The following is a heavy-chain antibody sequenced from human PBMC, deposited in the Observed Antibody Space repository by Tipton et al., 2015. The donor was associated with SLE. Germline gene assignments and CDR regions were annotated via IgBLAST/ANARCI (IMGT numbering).Heavy chain of an antibody. D-gene: IGHD6-13*01. CDR1: GGSISSSSYY. CDR3: ARGEYSSSWYPFDY. Sequence: TLSLTCTVSGGSISSSSYYWGWIRQPPGKGLEWIGSIYYSGSTYYNPSLKSRVTISVDTSKNRFSQKLSSGTAADTAVYYCARGEYSSSWYPFDYWGQGTLVTVSS. J-gene: IGHJ4*02. V-gene: IGHV4-39*01. CDR2: IYYSGST.